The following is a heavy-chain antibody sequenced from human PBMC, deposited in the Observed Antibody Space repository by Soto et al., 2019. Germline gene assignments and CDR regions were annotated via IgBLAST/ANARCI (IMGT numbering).Heavy chain of an antibody. J-gene: IGHJ5*02. CDR1: GGSISSGGYY. V-gene: IGHV4-31*03. CDR2: IYYSGST. Sequence: LSLTCTVSGGSISSGGYYWSWIRQHPGKGLEWIGYIYYSGSTYYNPSLKSRVTISVDTSKNQFSLKLSSVTAADTAVYYCARTYYYDSSGYYYKYNWFDPWGQGTLVTVS. D-gene: IGHD3-22*01. CDR3: ARTYYYDSSGYYYKYNWFDP.